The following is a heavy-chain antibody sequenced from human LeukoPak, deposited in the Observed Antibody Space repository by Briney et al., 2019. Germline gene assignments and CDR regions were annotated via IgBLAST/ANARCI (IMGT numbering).Heavy chain of an antibody. CDR1: GFTFSSYA. J-gene: IGHJ4*02. D-gene: IGHD2/OR15-2a*01. V-gene: IGHV3-23*01. Sequence: PGGSLRLSCAASGFTFSSYAMSWVRQAPGKGLEWVSGISGSGGSTFYADSVKGRFTVSRDNSKNTVFLQMNGLRAEDTAVYYCAKRRGSLAVRGIDYWGQGTLVTVSS. CDR3: AKRRGSLAVRGIDY. CDR2: ISGSGGST.